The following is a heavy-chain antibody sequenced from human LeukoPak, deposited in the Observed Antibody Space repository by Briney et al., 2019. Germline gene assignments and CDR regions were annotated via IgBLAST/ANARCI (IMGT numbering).Heavy chain of an antibody. CDR1: GFTVSSNF. D-gene: IGHD2-15*01. Sequence: GGSLRLSCAASGFTVSSNFMSWVRQAPGKGLEWVSLIYSGGSTYYADSVKGRFTISRDISKNTLFLQLNSLRAEDTAVYYCARGGVVVAAIDAFDIWGQGTLVTVSS. CDR2: IYSGGST. CDR3: ARGGVVVAAIDAFDI. V-gene: IGHV3-66*01. J-gene: IGHJ3*02.